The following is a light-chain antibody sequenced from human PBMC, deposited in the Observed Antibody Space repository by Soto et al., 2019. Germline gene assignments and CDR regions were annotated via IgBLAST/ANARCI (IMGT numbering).Light chain of an antibody. CDR2: WAS. J-gene: IGKJ1*01. CDR1: QNNENY. CDR3: QQYGSSGT. V-gene: IGKV4-1*01. Sequence: DIVMTQSPYSLAVALCDICTINFKSSQNNENYLAWYHQKPGQPPKLLIYWASTRESGVPDRFSGSGSGTDFTLTISRLETEGFAVYYCQQYGSSGTFGQGTKVDIK.